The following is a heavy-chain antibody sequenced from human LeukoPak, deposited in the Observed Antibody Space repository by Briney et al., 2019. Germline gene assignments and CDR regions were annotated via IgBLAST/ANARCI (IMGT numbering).Heavy chain of an antibody. Sequence: TLPLTCTVSGGSISSGDYYWRWIRQPPGKGLEWIGYIYYSGSTYYNPSLKSRVTISVDTSKNQFPLKLSSVTAADTAVYYCARGTHDYSNYREYYFDYWGQGTLVTVSS. V-gene: IGHV4-30-4*08. CDR3: ARGTHDYSNYREYYFDY. CDR2: IYYSGST. J-gene: IGHJ4*02. D-gene: IGHD4-11*01. CDR1: GGSISSGDYY.